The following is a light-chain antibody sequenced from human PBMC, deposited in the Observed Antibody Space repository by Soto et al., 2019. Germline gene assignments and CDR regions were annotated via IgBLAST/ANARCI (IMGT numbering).Light chain of an antibody. J-gene: IGKJ4*01. V-gene: IGKV1-9*01. CDR3: RQLNRPPLT. Sequence: IQLTQSPSSLTASVGDRVTITCRASQGISSYLAWYQQKPGKAPKLLIYAASTLQSGVPSRFSGSGSGTDFNIHIRRRQPQYSARYSCRQLNRPPLTFGGG. CDR1: QGISSY. CDR2: AAS.